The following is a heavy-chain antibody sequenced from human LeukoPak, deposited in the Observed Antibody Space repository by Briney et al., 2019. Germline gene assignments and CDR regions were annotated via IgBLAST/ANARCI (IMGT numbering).Heavy chain of an antibody. CDR1: GGSISTYY. V-gene: IGHV4-59*08. J-gene: IGHJ4*02. CDR3: ARQTAKNVDTARFDS. D-gene: IGHD5-18*01. Sequence: SETLSLTCIVSGGSISTYYWSWIRQPAGKGLEWIGYIYYSGTTNYSPSLNSRVNISLDTAKNQFSLRLSSVTAADTAVYYCARQTAKNVDTARFDSWGQGTLVTVSS. CDR2: IYYSGTT.